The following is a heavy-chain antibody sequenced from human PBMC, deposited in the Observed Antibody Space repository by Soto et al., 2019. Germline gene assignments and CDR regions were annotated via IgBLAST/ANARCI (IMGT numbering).Heavy chain of an antibody. J-gene: IGHJ5*02. D-gene: IGHD3-10*01. CDR3: ARYGSGSYYLPNWFDP. CDR2: IYYSGST. V-gene: IGHV4-59*01. Sequence: SETLSLTCTVSGGSISSYYWSWIRQPPGKGLEWIGYIYYSGSTNYNPSLKSRVTIKVDTSKNQFSLKLSSVTAADTAVYYCARYGSGSYYLPNWFDPWGQGTLVTVSS. CDR1: GGSISSYY.